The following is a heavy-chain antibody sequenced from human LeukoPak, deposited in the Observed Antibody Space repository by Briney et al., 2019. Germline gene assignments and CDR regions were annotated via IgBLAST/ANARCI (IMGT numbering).Heavy chain of an antibody. CDR1: GFTFSSYW. V-gene: IGHV3-74*01. D-gene: IGHD2-15*01. Sequence: QPGGSLRLSCAASGFTFSSYWMHWVRQAPGKGLVWVSRINSDGSSTSYADSVKGRFTVSRDNSKTTLYLQMNSLRAEDTAVYYCARAAGYCGGGSCYPNWFDPWGQGTLVTVSS. CDR3: ARAAGYCGGGSCYPNWFDP. J-gene: IGHJ5*02. CDR2: INSDGSST.